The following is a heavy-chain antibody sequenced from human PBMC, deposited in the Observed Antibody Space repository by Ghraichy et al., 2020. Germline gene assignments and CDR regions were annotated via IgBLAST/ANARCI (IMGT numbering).Heavy chain of an antibody. Sequence: SETLSLTCTVSSGSISTYYWNWIRQPPGKGLEWIGFIYYSGRTNYNPSLKSRVTISLDTSNNQFSLRLTSVTAADTAVYFCAGDVQGATYFDYWRQGTLVSVSS. CDR1: SGSISTYY. D-gene: IGHD4/OR15-4a*01. V-gene: IGHV4-59*12. CDR2: IYYSGRT. CDR3: AGDVQGATYFDY. J-gene: IGHJ4*02.